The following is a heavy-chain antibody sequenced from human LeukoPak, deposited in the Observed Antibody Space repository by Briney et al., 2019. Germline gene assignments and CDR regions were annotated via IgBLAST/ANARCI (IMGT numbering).Heavy chain of an antibody. CDR2: IASSGSI. V-gene: IGHV4-61*02. D-gene: IGHD5-18*01. J-gene: IGHJ6*03. CDR1: GDSISSGDYY. CDR3: ARTTEGGYSYGSFYYYYMDV. Sequence: SETLSLTCTVSGDSISSGDYYWSWIRQPAGKGLEWIRRIASSGSINYNPSLKSRVTISVHTSKNQFSLKLSSVTAADTAVYYCARTTEGGYSYGSFYYYYMDVWGKGATVTISS.